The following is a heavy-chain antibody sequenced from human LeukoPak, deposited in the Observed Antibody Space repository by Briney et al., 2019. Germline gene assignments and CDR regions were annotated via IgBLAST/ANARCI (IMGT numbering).Heavy chain of an antibody. V-gene: IGHV3-48*04. J-gene: IGHJ6*04. CDR1: GFTFSSYS. CDR3: AELGITMIGGV. D-gene: IGHD3-10*02. CDR2: ITSSSTAT. Sequence: PGGSLRLSCAASGFTFSSYSMNWVRQAPGKGLEWVSHITSSSTATYYADSVKGRFTISRDNAKNSLYLQMNSLRAEDTAVYYCAELGITMIGGVWGKGTTVTISS.